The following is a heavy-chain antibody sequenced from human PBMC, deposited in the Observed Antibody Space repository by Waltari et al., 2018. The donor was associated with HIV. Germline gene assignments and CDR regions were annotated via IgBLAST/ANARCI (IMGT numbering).Heavy chain of an antibody. D-gene: IGHD3-10*01. CDR3: ALFFGSRGG. J-gene: IGHJ4*02. Sequence: EVQLLESGGGLVQPGGSLRLSCAASGFTFNNYAMSWVRQAPGKGLEWVSAISGSGGSTYDADSVKGRFTISRDNSKNTLYLQMNSLRAEDTAVYYCALFFGSRGGWGQGTLVTVSS. CDR1: GFTFNNYA. CDR2: ISGSGGST. V-gene: IGHV3-23*01.